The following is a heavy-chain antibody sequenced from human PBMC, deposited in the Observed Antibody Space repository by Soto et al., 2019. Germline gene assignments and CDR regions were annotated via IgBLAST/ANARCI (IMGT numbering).Heavy chain of an antibody. CDR2: ISAHNGNT. V-gene: IGHV1-18*01. CDR3: ARGRDGDY. CDR1: GYAFTTYD. D-gene: IGHD6-6*01. Sequence: QVHLVQSGAEVKKPGASVKVSCNGSGYAFTTYDITWVPQAPGQGLEWMGWISAHNGNTNYAQKLQGRVTVTRDTSTSTAYMELRSLRSDDTAVYYCARGRDGDYWGQGALVSVSS. J-gene: IGHJ4*02.